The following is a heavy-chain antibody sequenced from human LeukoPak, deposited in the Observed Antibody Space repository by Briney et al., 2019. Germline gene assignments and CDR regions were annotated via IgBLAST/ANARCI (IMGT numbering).Heavy chain of an antibody. J-gene: IGHJ4*02. CDR2: ISYDGSNK. D-gene: IGHD2-21*02. V-gene: IGHV3-30*18. Sequence: PGRSLRLSCAASGFTFSSYGMHWVRQAPGKGLEWVAVISYDGSNKYYADSVKGRFTTSRDNSKNTLYLQMNSLRAEDTAVYCCAKVWLTASTFDYWGQGTLVTVSS. CDR3: AKVWLTASTFDY. CDR1: GFTFSSYG.